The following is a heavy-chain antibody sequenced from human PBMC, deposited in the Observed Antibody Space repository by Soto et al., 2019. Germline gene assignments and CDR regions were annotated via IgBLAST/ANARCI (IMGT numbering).Heavy chain of an antibody. Sequence: SETLSLTCTVSGGSISSGDYYWSWIRQPPGKGLEWIGYIYYSGSTYYNPSLKSRVTISVDTSKNQFSLKLSSVTAADTAVYYCARVPLYCSGGSCYSPDPTYWFDPWGQGTLVTVS. J-gene: IGHJ5*02. V-gene: IGHV4-30-4*01. CDR3: ARVPLYCSGGSCYSPDPTYWFDP. CDR2: IYYSGST. D-gene: IGHD2-15*01. CDR1: GGSISSGDYY.